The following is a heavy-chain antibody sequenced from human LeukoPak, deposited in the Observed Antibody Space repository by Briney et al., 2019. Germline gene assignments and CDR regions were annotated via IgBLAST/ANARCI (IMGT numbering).Heavy chain of an antibody. CDR1: GFIFSSYE. Sequence: GGSLRLSCAASGFIFSSYEKHWVRQAPGKGLGYVSAVDSNGGRTYYANSVKGRFTISRDNSKSTLYLQMGSLRAEYMAVYYSASCAGNWTYDYWSQATLVTVSS. J-gene: IGHJ4*02. V-gene: IGHV3-64*01. CDR2: VDSNGGRT. D-gene: IGHD3/OR15-3a*01. CDR3: ASCAGNWTYDY.